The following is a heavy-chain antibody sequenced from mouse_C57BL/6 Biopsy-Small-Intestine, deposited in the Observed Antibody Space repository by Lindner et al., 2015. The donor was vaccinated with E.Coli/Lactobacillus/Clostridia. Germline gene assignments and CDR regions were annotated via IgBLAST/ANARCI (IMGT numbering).Heavy chain of an antibody. Sequence: VQLQESGPELVKPGASVKISCKASGYIFTDYHINWVKQRPGQGLEWIGWIYPGSINPKYNEKFKGKATLTVDTSSTTAYMQLSSLTSEDSAVYFCARVGYPHFDYWGQGTTLTVSS. CDR3: ARVGYPHFDY. J-gene: IGHJ2*01. V-gene: IGHV1-84*01. CDR2: IYPGSINP. CDR1: GYIFTDYH. D-gene: IGHD2-2*01.